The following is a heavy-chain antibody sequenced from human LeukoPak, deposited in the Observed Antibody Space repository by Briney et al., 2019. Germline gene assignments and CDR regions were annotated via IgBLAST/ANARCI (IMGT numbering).Heavy chain of an antibody. CDR3: AREEGSLTGEKGPCFDY. Sequence: GGSLRLSCAASGFTFSSYAMHWVRQAPGKGLEYVSAISSNGGSTYYANSVKGRFTISRDNSKNTLYLQMGSLRAEDMAVYYCAREEGSLTGEKGPCFDYWGQGTLVTVSS. D-gene: IGHD7-27*01. CDR1: GFTFSSYA. V-gene: IGHV3-64*01. CDR2: ISSNGGST. J-gene: IGHJ4*02.